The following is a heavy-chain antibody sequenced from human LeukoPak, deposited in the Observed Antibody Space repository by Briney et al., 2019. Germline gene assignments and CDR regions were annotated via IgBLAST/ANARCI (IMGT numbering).Heavy chain of an antibody. Sequence: SVKVSCRASGGTFSSYAISWVRQAPGQELEWMGRIIPILGIANYAQRFQGRGTITADTSTSTVSMELSSLRSEDTAVYYCARERTPTPHYYDDSSGHMVGGRTSFDPWGQGTLVTVSS. D-gene: IGHD3-22*01. V-gene: IGHV1-69*04. J-gene: IGHJ5*02. CDR3: ARERTPTPHYYDDSSGHMVGGRTSFDP. CDR1: GGTFSSYA. CDR2: IIPILGIA.